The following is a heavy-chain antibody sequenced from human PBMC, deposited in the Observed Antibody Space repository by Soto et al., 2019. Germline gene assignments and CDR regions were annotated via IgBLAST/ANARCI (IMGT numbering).Heavy chain of an antibody. V-gene: IGHV3-30-3*01. CDR2: ISYDGSNK. CDR3: ARDRVGPHQPFFDY. Sequence: QVQLVESGGGVVQPGRSLRLSCAASGFTFSSYDMHWVRQAPGKGLEWVAVISYDGSNKYYADSVKGRFTISRDNSKNTLYLQMNSLRAEDTAVYYCARDRVGPHQPFFDYWGQGTLVTVSS. J-gene: IGHJ4*02. CDR1: GFTFSSYD. D-gene: IGHD2-2*01.